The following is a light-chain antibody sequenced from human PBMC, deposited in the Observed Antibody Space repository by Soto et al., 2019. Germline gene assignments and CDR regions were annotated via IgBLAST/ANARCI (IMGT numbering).Light chain of an antibody. J-gene: IGKJ1*01. CDR2: GAS. CDR1: QSVSRS. V-gene: IGKV3-15*01. Sequence: EIVMTQSPATLSVSQGERATLSCRASQSVSRSLAWYQQKPGQAPRLLIYGASTRATGIPARFSGSGSGTEFTLTISNLQSEDFAVYYCQQYSDWPPSTFGQGTKVDIK. CDR3: QQYSDWPPST.